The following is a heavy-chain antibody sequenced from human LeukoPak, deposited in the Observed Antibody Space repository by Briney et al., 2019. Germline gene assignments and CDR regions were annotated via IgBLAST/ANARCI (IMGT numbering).Heavy chain of an antibody. Sequence: PSETLSLTCTVSGGSIRSYYWSWIRQPPGKGLEWIGYVFHTGDTNYTPSLKSRGTISADTSKNQFSLKISSVTAADTAVYYCAGRPFSRPFEYWGQGTLVTVSS. J-gene: IGHJ4*02. V-gene: IGHV4-59*08. CDR2: VFHTGDT. CDR3: AGRPFSRPFEY. CDR1: GGSIRSYY. D-gene: IGHD6-6*01.